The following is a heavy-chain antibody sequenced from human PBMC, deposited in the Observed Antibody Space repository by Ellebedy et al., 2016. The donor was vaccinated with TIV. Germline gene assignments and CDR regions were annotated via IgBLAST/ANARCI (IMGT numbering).Heavy chain of an antibody. J-gene: IGHJ4*02. CDR3: ARDTTRHGRPIGY. CDR2: IWYDGSNK. D-gene: IGHD1-1*01. CDR1: GFTFSSYG. Sequence: PGGSLRLSCAASGFTFSSYGMHGVRQAPGKGLEWVAVIWYDGSNKYYADSVKGRFTISRDNSKNTLYLQMNSLRAEDTAVYYCARDTTRHGRPIGYWGQGTLVTVSS. V-gene: IGHV3-33*01.